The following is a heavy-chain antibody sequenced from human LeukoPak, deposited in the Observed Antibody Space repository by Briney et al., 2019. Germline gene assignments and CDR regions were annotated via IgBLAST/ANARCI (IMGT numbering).Heavy chain of an antibody. J-gene: IGHJ4*02. V-gene: IGHV1-2*02. Sequence: ASVKVSCKASGYTFTGYYMHWVRQAPGQGLEWMGWINPYSGATHYAQTFQGRVTMTRDTSISTACMELSRLRSDDTAVYYCAREGRLGTGGWYYFDDWGQGTLVTVSS. CDR3: AREGRLGTGGWYYFDD. CDR2: INPYSGAT. CDR1: GYTFTGYY. D-gene: IGHD2-8*02.